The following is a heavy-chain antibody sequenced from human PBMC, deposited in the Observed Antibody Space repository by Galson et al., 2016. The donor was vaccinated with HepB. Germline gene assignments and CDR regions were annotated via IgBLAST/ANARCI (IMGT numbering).Heavy chain of an antibody. CDR3: ARALWGKLWNGMDD. Sequence: SETLSLTCSVSVVSISNNNWWTSVRQSPGTGLEWICEIFHSGTTNSNPAFKSRVLMSVYRSTNKFSLTLNFVTAAHTAIYYCARALWGKLWNGMDDWGPGITVTVSS. J-gene: IGHJ6*02. CDR2: IFHSGTT. CDR1: VVSISNNNW. D-gene: IGHD3-16*01. V-gene: IGHV4-4*02.